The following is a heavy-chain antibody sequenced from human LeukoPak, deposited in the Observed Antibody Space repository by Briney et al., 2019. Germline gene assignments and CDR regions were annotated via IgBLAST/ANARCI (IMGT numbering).Heavy chain of an antibody. V-gene: IGHV3-23*01. D-gene: IGHD2-21*01. CDR3: AKDLGVVVATRIDY. CDR1: GFTVSSNY. J-gene: IGHJ4*02. CDR2: ISGSGGST. Sequence: GGSLRLSCAASGFTVSSNYMSWVRQAPGKGLEWVSAISGSGGSTYYADSVKGRFTISRDNSKNTLYLQMNSLRAEDTAVYYCAKDLGVVVATRIDYWGQGTLVTVSS.